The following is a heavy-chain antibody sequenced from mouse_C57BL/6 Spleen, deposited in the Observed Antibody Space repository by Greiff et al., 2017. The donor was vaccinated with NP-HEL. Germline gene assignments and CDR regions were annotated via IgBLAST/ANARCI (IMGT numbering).Heavy chain of an antibody. D-gene: IGHD1-1*01. Sequence: VQLQQSGPELVKPGASVKISCKASGYAFSSSWMNWVKQRPGKGLEWIGRIYPGDGDTNYNGKFKGKATLTADKSSSTAYMQLSSLTSEDSAVYFCARPPTTVVATDWYFDVWGTGTTVTVSS. CDR3: ARPPTTVVATDWYFDV. V-gene: IGHV1-82*01. CDR1: GYAFSSSW. CDR2: IYPGDGDT. J-gene: IGHJ1*03.